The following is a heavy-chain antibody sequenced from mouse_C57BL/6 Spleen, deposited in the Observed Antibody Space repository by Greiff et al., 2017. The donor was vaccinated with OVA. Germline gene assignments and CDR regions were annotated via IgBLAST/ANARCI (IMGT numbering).Heavy chain of an antibody. CDR2: IRLKSDNYAT. D-gene: IGHD2-1*01. V-gene: IGHV6-3*01. Sequence: EVKLMESGGGLVQPGGSMKLSCVASGFTFSNYWMNWVRQSPEKGLEWVAQIRLKSDNYATHYAESVKGRFTISRDDSKSSVYLQMNNLRAEDTGIYYCTKKNYGNYAYFDYWGQGTTLTVSS. J-gene: IGHJ2*01. CDR1: GFTFSNYW. CDR3: TKKNYGNYAYFDY.